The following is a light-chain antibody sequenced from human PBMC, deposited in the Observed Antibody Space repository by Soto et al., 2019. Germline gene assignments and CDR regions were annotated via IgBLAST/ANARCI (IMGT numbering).Light chain of an antibody. V-gene: IGKV3-15*01. CDR1: QSVSSN. CDR2: GAS. CDR3: QQSRT. J-gene: IGKJ1*01. Sequence: EIVLTQSPGTLSLSPGERETLSCRASQSVSSNLAWYQQKPGQAPRLLIYGASGRATGIPARFSGSGSGTEFTLTISSLQSEDFAIYYCQQSRTFAQGTKVDIK.